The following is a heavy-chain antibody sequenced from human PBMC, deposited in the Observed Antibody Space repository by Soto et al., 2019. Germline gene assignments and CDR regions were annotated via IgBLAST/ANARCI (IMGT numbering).Heavy chain of an antibody. CDR1: GFTVSSNY. V-gene: IGHV3-53*04. J-gene: IGHJ6*03. Sequence: GGSLRLSCAASGFTVSSNYMSWVRQAPGKGLEWVSVIYSGGSTYYADSVKGRFTISRHNSKNTLYLQMNSLRAEDTAVYYCARTAMGEFWYYYYYMDVWGKGTTVTVSS. D-gene: IGHD5-18*01. CDR3: ARTAMGEFWYYYYYMDV. CDR2: IYSGGST.